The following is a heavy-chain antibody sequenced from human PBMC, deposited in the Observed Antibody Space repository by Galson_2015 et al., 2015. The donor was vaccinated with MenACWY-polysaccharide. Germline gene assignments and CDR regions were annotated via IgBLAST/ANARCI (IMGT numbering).Heavy chain of an antibody. CDR2: VYPGDSDS. D-gene: IGHD3-9*01. J-gene: IGHJ6*03. Sequence: QSGAEVKKPGEFLKISCKGSGYDFTTYWIAWVRQMPGKGLEWMGIVYPGDSDSTYSPSFQGQVPFSVDKSITTAYLQWASLKASDTAIYYCARLTGPYSYYFYYMDVWGKGTTVTVSS. V-gene: IGHV5-51*01. CDR3: ARLTGPYSYYFYYMDV. CDR1: GYDFTTYW.